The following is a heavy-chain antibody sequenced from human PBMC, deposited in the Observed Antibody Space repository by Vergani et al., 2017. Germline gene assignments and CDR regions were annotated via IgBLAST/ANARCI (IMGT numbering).Heavy chain of an antibody. CDR3: ASRVEYGDSPGGFHY. Sequence: QVQLQQWGAGLLKPSETLSLTCAVYGGSFSGYYWSWIRQHPGKGLEWIGEINHSGSTNYNPSPNSRVTIFLVPSKNQFSLKLRAVTSADTAGYYCASRVEYGDSPGGFHYWGQGTLVTVSS. V-gene: IGHV4-34*01. CDR2: INHSGST. D-gene: IGHD4-17*01. J-gene: IGHJ4*02. CDR1: GGSFSGYY.